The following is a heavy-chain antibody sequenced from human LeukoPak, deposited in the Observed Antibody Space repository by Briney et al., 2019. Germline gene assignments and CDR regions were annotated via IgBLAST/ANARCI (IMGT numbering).Heavy chain of an antibody. CDR2: IIPIFGTA. Sequence: SVTVSCMASGCSFSRYAISWVRQAPGQGLEWMGWIIPIFGTANYAQKFQGRVTITADKSTSTAYMELSGLRSEDTAVYYCARDSEGYSYGTNWFDPWGQGTLVTVSS. J-gene: IGHJ5*02. D-gene: IGHD5-18*01. CDR1: GCSFSRYA. V-gene: IGHV1-69*06. CDR3: ARDSEGYSYGTNWFDP.